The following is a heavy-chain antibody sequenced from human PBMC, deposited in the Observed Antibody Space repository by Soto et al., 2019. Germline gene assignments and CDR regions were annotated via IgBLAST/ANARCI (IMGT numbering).Heavy chain of an antibody. Sequence: GESLKISCNGSGYSFTSYWIGWVRQKPGKGLEWMGTIYPGDSDTRYSPPFQGQVIFSADKSISTAYLQWSSLKASDTAMYYCARGYSSSSYHYYRMDVWGQGTTVTVSS. CDR1: GYSFTSYW. V-gene: IGHV5-51*01. CDR2: IYPGDSDT. CDR3: ARGYSSSSYHYYRMDV. D-gene: IGHD6-13*01. J-gene: IGHJ6*02.